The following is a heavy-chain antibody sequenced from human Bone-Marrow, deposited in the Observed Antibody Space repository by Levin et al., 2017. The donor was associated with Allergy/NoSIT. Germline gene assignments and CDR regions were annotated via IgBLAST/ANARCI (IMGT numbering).Heavy chain of an antibody. CDR3: ARDAQTSPTRNYGMDV. J-gene: IGHJ6*02. CDR1: GDSISRYY. V-gene: IGHV4-59*01. Sequence: GSLRLSCTVSGDSISRYYWSWIRQPPGKGLEWIGYIYYNGSTNYNPSLKSRVTISVDTSKNQFSLDLNFVTAADTAVYYCARDAQTSPTRNYGMDVWGQGTTVTVSS. CDR2: IYYNGST.